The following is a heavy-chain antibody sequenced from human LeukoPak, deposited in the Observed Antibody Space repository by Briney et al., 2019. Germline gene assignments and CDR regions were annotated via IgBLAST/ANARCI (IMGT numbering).Heavy chain of an antibody. V-gene: IGHV3-23*01. CDR1: GFTFNIYG. J-gene: IGHJ4*02. CDR3: AKVANRGDILTGYFALDY. D-gene: IGHD3-9*01. CDR2: VSSIGNGA. Sequence: PGGSLRLSCAASGFTFNIYGMSWVRQAPGKGLEWVSAVSSIGNGAYYADSVMGRFTISRDNSKNTLYLQMNNLRAEDTAVYYCAKVANRGDILTGYFALDYWGQGTLVTVSS.